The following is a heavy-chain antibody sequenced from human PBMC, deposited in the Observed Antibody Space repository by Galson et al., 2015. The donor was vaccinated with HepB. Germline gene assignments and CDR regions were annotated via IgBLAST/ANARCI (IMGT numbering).Heavy chain of an antibody. CDR2: INAGNGNT. CDR3: ARDARDGYNYCDAFDI. CDR1: GYTFTSYA. J-gene: IGHJ3*02. V-gene: IGHV1-3*01. D-gene: IGHD5-24*01. Sequence: SVKVSCKASGYTFTSYAMHWVRQAPGQRLEWMGWINAGNGNTKYSQKFQGRVTITRDTSASTAYMELSSLRSEDTAVYYCARDARDGYNYCDAFDIWGQGTMVTVSS.